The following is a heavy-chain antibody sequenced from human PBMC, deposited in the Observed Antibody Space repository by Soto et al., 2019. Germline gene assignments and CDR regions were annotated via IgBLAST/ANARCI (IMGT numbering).Heavy chain of an antibody. CDR1: GFSFSTYW. V-gene: IGHV3-7*03. D-gene: IGHD4-17*01. Sequence: EGSLRLACAASGFSFSTYWMYWVRQAPGKGLEWVANTDTDGSRKNYVDSVKGRFIISRDNAKNSLFLQMNSLRADDTAVYYCGRVTLDGFYANGVDVWGQGTTVTVSS. CDR3: GRVTLDGFYANGVDV. J-gene: IGHJ6*02. CDR2: TDTDGSRK.